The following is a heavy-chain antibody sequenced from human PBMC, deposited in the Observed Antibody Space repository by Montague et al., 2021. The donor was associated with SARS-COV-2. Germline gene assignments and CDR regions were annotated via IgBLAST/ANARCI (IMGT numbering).Heavy chain of an antibody. CDR3: TRGLPVTTLFYYFGMDV. D-gene: IGHD4-11*01. Sequence: SETLSLTCAVYGGSFSGNYWSWIRQPPGKGLEWIGEINHDGSTXXXPSXXXRVTMSVDTSKNQFSLKPSSVTAADTAVYYCTRGLPVTTLFYYFGMDVWGQGTTVTVSS. CDR2: INHDGST. V-gene: IGHV4-34*01. CDR1: GGSFSGNY. J-gene: IGHJ6*02.